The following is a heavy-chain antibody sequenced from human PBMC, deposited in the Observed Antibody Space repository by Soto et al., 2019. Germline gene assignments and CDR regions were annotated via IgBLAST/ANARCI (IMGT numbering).Heavy chain of an antibody. J-gene: IGHJ4*02. Sequence: ASVNVSCKSSGYTFTGCYIHWVRQAPGQGLEWMGWINPNSGGTNYAQKFQGWVTMTRDTSISTAYMELSRLRSDDTAVYYCARLTTTGYFDYWGQGTLVTVSS. V-gene: IGHV1-2*04. CDR1: GYTFTGCY. CDR3: ARLTTTGYFDY. D-gene: IGHD4-4*01. CDR2: INPNSGGT.